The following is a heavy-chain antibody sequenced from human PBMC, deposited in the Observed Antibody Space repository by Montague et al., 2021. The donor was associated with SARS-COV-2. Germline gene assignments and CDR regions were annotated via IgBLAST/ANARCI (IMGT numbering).Heavy chain of an antibody. CDR2: ISGSGGST. CDR1: GFTFSSYA. J-gene: IGHJ4*02. CDR3: AKDIYGSGSYSDNFDY. V-gene: IGHV3-23*01. Sequence: SLRLSCAASGFTFSSYAMSWVRQAPGKGLEWVSAISGSGGSTYYADSVKGRFTISRDNSKNTLYLQMNSLRAEDTAVYYCAKDIYGSGSYSDNFDYWGQGTLATVSS. D-gene: IGHD3-10*01.